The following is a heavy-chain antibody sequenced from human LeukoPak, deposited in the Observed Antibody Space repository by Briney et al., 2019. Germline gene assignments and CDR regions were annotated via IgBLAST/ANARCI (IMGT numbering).Heavy chain of an antibody. V-gene: IGHV4-39*01. CDR3: ARHRPDFRVDY. CDR2: IYYSGST. CDR1: GGSISSSSYY. J-gene: IGHJ4*02. Sequence: PSETLSLTCTVSGGSISSSSYYWGWLRQPPGKGLEWIGSIYYSGSTYYNPSLKSRVTISVDTSKNQFSLKLSSVTAADTAVYYCARHRPDFRVDYWGQGTLVTVSS. D-gene: IGHD3-3*01.